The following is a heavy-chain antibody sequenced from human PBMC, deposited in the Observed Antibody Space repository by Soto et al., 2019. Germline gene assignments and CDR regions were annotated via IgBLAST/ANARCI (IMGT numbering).Heavy chain of an antibody. J-gene: IGHJ4*02. CDR1: GGSISSGGYY. CDR2: VYYSGST. Sequence: SETLSLTCTVSGGSISSGGYYWSWIRQHPGKGLEWIGYVYYSGSTYYNPSLKSRVTISVDTSKNQFSLKLSSVTAADTAVYYCARGATIFGVVILVFDYWGQGTLVTVSS. V-gene: IGHV4-31*03. D-gene: IGHD3-3*01. CDR3: ARGATIFGVVILVFDY.